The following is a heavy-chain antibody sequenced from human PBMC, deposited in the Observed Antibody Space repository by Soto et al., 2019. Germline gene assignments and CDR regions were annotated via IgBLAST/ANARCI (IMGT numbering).Heavy chain of an antibody. J-gene: IGHJ4*02. D-gene: IGHD3-22*01. CDR1: GFSLRTSGVG. V-gene: IGHV2-5*02. CDR2: IYWDNDK. CDR3: AHTYETSWRQVGY. Sequence: QITLKESGPTLVKPTQTLTLTCTFSGFSLRTSGVGVGWIRQPPGKALEWLALIYWDNDKRYSPSLRSRLTITKDTSKSQVVLPLDNLSPLATATYCSAHTYETSWRQVGYWDPGILVTVA.